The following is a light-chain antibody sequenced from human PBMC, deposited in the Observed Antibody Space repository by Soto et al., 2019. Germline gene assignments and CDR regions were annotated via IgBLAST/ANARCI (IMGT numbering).Light chain of an antibody. CDR3: SSYTISSTLVV. CDR1: SSDVGGYNY. J-gene: IGLJ2*01. CDR2: DVS. V-gene: IGLV2-14*01. Sequence: QSALTQPASVSGSPGQSITISCTGTSSDVGGYNYVSWYQQHPGKAPKLMIYDVSNRPSGVSNRFSGSKSGNTDSLTISGLQAEDEADYYCSSYTISSTLVVFGGGTKGTVL.